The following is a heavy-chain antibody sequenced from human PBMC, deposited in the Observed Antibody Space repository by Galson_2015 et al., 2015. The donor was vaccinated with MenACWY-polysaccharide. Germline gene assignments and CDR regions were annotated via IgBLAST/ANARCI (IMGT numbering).Heavy chain of an antibody. CDR2: ISGSGGST. Sequence: SLRLSCAASGFTFSSYAMSWVRQAPGKGLEWVSAISGSGGSTYYADSVKGRFTISRDNSKNTLYLQMNSLRAEDTAVYYCTKVEGYCSGGSCYTDFFDYWGQGTLVTVSS. D-gene: IGHD2-15*01. J-gene: IGHJ4*02. CDR3: TKVEGYCSGGSCYTDFFDY. V-gene: IGHV3-23*01. CDR1: GFTFSSYA.